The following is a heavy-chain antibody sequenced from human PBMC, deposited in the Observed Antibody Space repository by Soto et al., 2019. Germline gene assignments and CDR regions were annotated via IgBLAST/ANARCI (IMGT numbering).Heavy chain of an antibody. D-gene: IGHD6-13*01. Sequence: SQTRCLTCTVSGGSISSGGYYWSWIRQHPGKGLEWIGYIYYSGSTYYNPSLKSRVTISVDTSKNQFSLKLSSVTAADTAVYYCARVPGIAAAGLQYYYGMDVWGQGTTVTVSS. J-gene: IGHJ6*02. V-gene: IGHV4-31*03. CDR1: GGSISSGGYY. CDR3: ARVPGIAAAGLQYYYGMDV. CDR2: IYYSGST.